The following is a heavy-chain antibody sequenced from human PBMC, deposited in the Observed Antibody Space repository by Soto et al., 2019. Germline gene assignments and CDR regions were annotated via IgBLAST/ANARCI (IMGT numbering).Heavy chain of an antibody. Sequence: EVQLLESGGGLVQPGGSLRLSCAASGFTFSRYAMSWVRQAPGKGLEWVSAISGSGGSTYYADSVKGRFTISRENSKNTLYLQMNSLRAEDTAVYYCAKWEGFMNTFGGVIVKASYGMDVWGQGTTVTVSS. D-gene: IGHD3-16*02. J-gene: IGHJ6*02. V-gene: IGHV3-23*01. CDR2: ISGSGGST. CDR3: AKWEGFMNTFGGVIVKASYGMDV. CDR1: GFTFSRYA.